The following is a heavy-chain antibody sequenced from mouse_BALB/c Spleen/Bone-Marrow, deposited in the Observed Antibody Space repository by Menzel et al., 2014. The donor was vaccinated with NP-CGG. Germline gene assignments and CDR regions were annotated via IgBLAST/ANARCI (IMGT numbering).Heavy chain of an antibody. CDR1: GYAISGYW. D-gene: IGHD2-1*01. V-gene: IGHV1-80*01. CDR3: AREDYGNSWFAY. J-gene: IGHJ3*01. CDR2: IYPGDDDT. Sequence: QVQLQQSGAELVRPGSSVKISCRASGYAISGYWMNWVKQRPGQGLEWIGQIYPGDDDTIYNGKFKGKATLTADKSSNTAYMQLSSLTSEDSAVYPCAREDYGNSWFAYWGQGTLVTVSA.